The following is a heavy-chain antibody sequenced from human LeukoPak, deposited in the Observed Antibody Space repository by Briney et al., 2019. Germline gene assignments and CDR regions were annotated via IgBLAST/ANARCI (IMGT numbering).Heavy chain of an antibody. CDR2: ISSSSSYI. D-gene: IGHD3-16*01. V-gene: IGHV3-21*01. J-gene: IGHJ5*02. Sequence: PGGSLRLSCSASGFTFSSYSMNWVRQAPGKGLEWVSSISSSSSYIYYADSVKGRFIISRDNAKNSLYLQMNSLRAEDTAVYYCARGGDKRDPFNWFDPWGQGTLVTVSS. CDR3: ARGGDKRDPFNWFDP. CDR1: GFTFSSYS.